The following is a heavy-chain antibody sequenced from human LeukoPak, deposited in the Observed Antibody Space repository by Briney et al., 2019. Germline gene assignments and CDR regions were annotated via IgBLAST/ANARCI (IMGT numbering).Heavy chain of an antibody. CDR2: ISAYNGNT. J-gene: IGHJ4*02. Sequence: GASVKVSCKASGYTFTGYYMHWVRQAPGQGLEWMGWISAYNGNTNYAQKLQGRVTMTTDTSTSTAYMELRSLRSDDTAVYYCASNHWNDVGYFDYWGQGTLVTVSS. D-gene: IGHD1-1*01. V-gene: IGHV1-18*04. CDR1: GYTFTGYY. CDR3: ASNHWNDVGYFDY.